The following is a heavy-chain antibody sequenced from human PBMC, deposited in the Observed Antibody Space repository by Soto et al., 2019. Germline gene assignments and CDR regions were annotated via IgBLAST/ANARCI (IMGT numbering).Heavy chain of an antibody. CDR1: GDSISSYY. J-gene: IGHJ4*02. Sequence: SETLSLTCTVSGDSISSYYWTWIRQPPGKGLEYIGYIYYSGRTYYNPSLKSRVTISVDTSKNQFSLKLSSVTAADTAVYYCARGHLGIKTTGTWYDFDYWGQGTLVTVSS. CDR2: IYYSGRT. V-gene: IGHV4-59*01. D-gene: IGHD2-15*01. CDR3: ARGHLGIKTTGTWYDFDY.